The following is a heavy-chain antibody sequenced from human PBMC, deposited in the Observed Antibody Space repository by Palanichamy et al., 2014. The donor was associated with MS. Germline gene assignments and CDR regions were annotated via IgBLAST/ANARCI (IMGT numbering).Heavy chain of an antibody. J-gene: IGHJ5*02. CDR1: GFTLSDYH. CDR3: VTYCCGS. Sequence: EVQLVESGGGLVQPGGSLRLSCAASGFTLSDYHIDWVRQAPGKGLVWVSRINSGGSTTRYADSVKGRFTISRDNAKNTVYLQMTSLRAEDTAVYYCVTYCCGSWGQGTLVTVSS. V-gene: IGHV3-74*01. D-gene: IGHD2-21*01. CDR2: INSGGSTT.